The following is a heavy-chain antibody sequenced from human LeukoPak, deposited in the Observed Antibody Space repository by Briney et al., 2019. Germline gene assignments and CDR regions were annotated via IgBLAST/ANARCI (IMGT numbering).Heavy chain of an antibody. CDR2: INWNGGST. V-gene: IGHV3-20*04. CDR1: GFTFYDHG. D-gene: IGHD6-19*01. J-gene: IGHJ4*02. CDR3: AAGDRNGWYFDY. Sequence: GGSLRLSCAASGFTFYDHGMSWVRQVPGKGLEWVSGINWNGGSTGYADSVKGRFTISRDNAKNSLYLQTNSLRAEDTALYYCAAGDRNGWYFDYWGQGTLVTVSS.